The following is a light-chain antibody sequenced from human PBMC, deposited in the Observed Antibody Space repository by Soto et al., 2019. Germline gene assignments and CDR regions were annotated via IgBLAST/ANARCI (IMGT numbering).Light chain of an antibody. V-gene: IGLV2-14*01. CDR1: SSDVGDYNY. CDR3: SSYTSSSTLV. Sequence: QTARTQPASVSGSPGQSVTISCTGTSSDVGDYNYVSWYQQQPGKAPKVMIYDVSNRPSGVSNRFSGSKSGNTASLTISGLQAEDEADYYCSSYTSSSTLVFGTGTKVTVL. CDR2: DVS. J-gene: IGLJ1*01.